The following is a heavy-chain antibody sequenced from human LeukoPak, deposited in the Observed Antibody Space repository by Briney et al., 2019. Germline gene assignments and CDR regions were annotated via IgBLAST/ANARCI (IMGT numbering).Heavy chain of an antibody. V-gene: IGHV1-69*13. CDR2: IIPIFGTA. J-gene: IGHJ3*02. CDR3: AREKEGYYDSSGYYLGAFDI. CDR1: GGTFSSYA. D-gene: IGHD3-22*01. Sequence: SVKVSCRASGGTFSSYAISWVRQAPGQGLEWMGGIIPIFGTANYAQEFQGRVTITADESTSTAYMELSSLRSEDTAVYYCAREKEGYYDSSGYYLGAFDIWGQGTMVTVSS.